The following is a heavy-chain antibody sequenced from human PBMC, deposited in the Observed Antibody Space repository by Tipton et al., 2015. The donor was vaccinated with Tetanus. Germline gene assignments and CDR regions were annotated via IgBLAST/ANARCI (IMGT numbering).Heavy chain of an antibody. J-gene: IGHJ4*02. CDR1: GGSISGSSYY. D-gene: IGHD3-10*01. Sequence: GLVKPSETLSLTCSVSGGSISGSSYYWSWIRQPPGKALEWIGSIYYSGSTFYHPSLQSRVTISVDTSKNQFSLSLSSVTAADTAVYFCARHPPPYYYGSGSYLDYWGQGTPVTVSS. V-gene: IGHV4-39*01. CDR3: ARHPPPYYYGSGSYLDY. CDR2: IYYSGST.